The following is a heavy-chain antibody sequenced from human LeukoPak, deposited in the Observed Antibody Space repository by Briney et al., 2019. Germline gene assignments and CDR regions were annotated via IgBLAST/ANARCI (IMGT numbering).Heavy chain of an antibody. CDR3: ARGGQWLVLSSFDY. Sequence: SQTLSLTCAISGDSVSSNSAAWNWIRQSPSRGLEWLGRTYYTSKWYNDYAVSVRSRITINPDTSKDQFSLQLNSVTPEDTAAYYCARGGQWLVLSSFDYWGQGTLVTVSS. J-gene: IGHJ4*02. CDR2: TYYTSKWYN. D-gene: IGHD6-19*01. CDR1: GDSVSSNSAA. V-gene: IGHV6-1*01.